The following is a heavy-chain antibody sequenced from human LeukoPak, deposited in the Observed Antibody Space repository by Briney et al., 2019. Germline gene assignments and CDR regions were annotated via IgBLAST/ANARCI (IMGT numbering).Heavy chain of an antibody. CDR1: GFTFSSYS. D-gene: IGHD2-15*01. CDR3: ARTRYCSSSSCHIAFDI. J-gene: IGHJ3*02. CDR2: ISSSSNYI. V-gene: IGHV3-21*01. Sequence: GGSLRVSCAASGFTFSSYSMNWVRQAPGKGLEWVSSISSSSNYIDYADSVKGRFTISRDTARNSLYLQMNSLRAEDTAVYYCARTRYCSSSSCHIAFDIWGQGIVVTVSS.